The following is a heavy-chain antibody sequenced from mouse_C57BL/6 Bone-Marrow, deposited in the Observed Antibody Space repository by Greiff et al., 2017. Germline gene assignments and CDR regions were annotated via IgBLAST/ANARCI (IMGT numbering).Heavy chain of an antibody. V-gene: IGHV2-5*01. CDR3: AKNDYDGYYAMDY. Sequence: VKLMESGPGLVQPSQSLSITCTVSGFSLTSYGVHWVRQSPGKGLEWLGVIWRGGSTDYNAAFMSRLSITKDNSKSQVFVKMNSLQADDTAIYYCAKNDYDGYYAMDYWGQGTSVTVSS. J-gene: IGHJ4*01. CDR1: GFSLTSYG. CDR2: IWRGGST. D-gene: IGHD2-4*01.